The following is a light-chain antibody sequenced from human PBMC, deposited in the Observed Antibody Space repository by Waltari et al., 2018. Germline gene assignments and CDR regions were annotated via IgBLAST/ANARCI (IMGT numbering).Light chain of an antibody. V-gene: IGKV3-20*01. CDR1: QSVGRT. CDR3: QHYVALPVT. CDR2: GAS. Sequence: EIVLTQSPGTLSLSPGDRATLSCRASQSVGRTLAWYQQKPGQAPSLVIYGASIRATGIPDRFSGSGSGTDFSLTLSRLEPEDFAVYYCQHYVALPVTFGQGTKVEIK. J-gene: IGKJ1*01.